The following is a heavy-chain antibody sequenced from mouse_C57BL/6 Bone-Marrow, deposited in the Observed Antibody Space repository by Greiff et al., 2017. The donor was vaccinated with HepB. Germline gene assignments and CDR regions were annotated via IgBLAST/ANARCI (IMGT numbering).Heavy chain of an antibody. V-gene: IGHV1-19*01. CDR2: INPYNGGT. Sequence: EVQLQQSGPVLVKPGASVKMSCKASGYTFTDYYMNWVKQSHGKSLEWIGVINPYNGGTSYNQKFKGKATLTVDKSSSTAYMELNSLTSEDSAVYYCARNWGHYYAMDYWGQGTSVTVSS. CDR1: GYTFTDYY. CDR3: ARNWGHYYAMDY. J-gene: IGHJ4*01. D-gene: IGHD4-1*01.